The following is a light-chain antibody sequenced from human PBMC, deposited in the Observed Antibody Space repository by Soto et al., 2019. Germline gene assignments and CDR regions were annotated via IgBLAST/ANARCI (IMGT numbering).Light chain of an antibody. CDR1: QGISRY. J-gene: IGKJ5*01. CDR2: GAS. V-gene: IGKV1-9*01. CDR3: QQLNAYPLT. Sequence: DIQLTQSPAFLSASVGDRVTITCRASQGISRYLAWFQQKPGRAPNLLIYGASTLQSGVPSRFSGSGSGTDFTLTISNLQPEDFATYYCQQLNAYPLTFGQGTRLEI.